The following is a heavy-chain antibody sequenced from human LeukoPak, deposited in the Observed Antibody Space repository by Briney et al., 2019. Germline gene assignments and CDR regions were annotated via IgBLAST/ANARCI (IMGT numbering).Heavy chain of an antibody. CDR1: GYTFNSYS. Sequence: GASVNVSCKASGYTFNSYSINWVRQAPGQGLEWMGSINAYNGNTNYAQKVQGRVTMTTDTSTSTAYMELRSLRSDDTALYYCARDGFRGPSDYWAQGTLVTVSS. D-gene: IGHD3-16*01. V-gene: IGHV1-18*01. J-gene: IGHJ4*02. CDR2: INAYNGNT. CDR3: ARDGFRGPSDY.